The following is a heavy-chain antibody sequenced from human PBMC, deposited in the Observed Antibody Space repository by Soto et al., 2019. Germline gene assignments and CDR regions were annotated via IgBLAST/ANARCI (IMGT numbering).Heavy chain of an antibody. CDR1: GYTFTSYA. Sequence: QVQLVQSGAEVKKPGASVKVSCKASGYTFTSYAINWVRQATGQGLEWMGWMNPNSGNTGYAQKFQGRVTMTRXXSISTAYMDLSSLXXEDTAVYYCAREKSGYFDYWGQGTLVTVSS. J-gene: IGHJ4*02. D-gene: IGHD3-3*01. CDR3: AREKSGYFDY. V-gene: IGHV1-8*01. CDR2: MNPNSGNT.